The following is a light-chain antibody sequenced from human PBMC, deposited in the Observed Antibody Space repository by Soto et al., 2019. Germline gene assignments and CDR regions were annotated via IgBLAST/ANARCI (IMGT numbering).Light chain of an antibody. CDR1: SSNIGTNA. CDR2: NNN. Sequence: QSVLTQPPSASVTPDHMVTISCSGGSSNIGTNAVNWYQQVPGTAPKLLIYNNNQRPSGVPDRFSGSKSGTSASLAISGLQSEDEADYYCAAWDDSLNGYVFGTGTKVTVL. V-gene: IGLV1-44*01. J-gene: IGLJ1*01. CDR3: AAWDDSLNGYV.